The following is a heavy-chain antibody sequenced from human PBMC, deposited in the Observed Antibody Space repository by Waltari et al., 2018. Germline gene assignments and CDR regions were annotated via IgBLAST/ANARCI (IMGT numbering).Heavy chain of an antibody. Sequence: EVQLVESGGTLVQPGGSLRLSCAASGFTFRGSWMTGVRQAPGKGLEWVANIKADGSEQYYVDSVRGRFTISRDNAENSLYLQMNSLIADDTAVYYCARGSAYYVRVWDYWGQGTLVTVSS. CDR2: IKADGSEQ. CDR1: GFTFRGSW. J-gene: IGHJ4*02. CDR3: ARGSAYYVRVWDY. V-gene: IGHV3-7*03. D-gene: IGHD3-16*01.